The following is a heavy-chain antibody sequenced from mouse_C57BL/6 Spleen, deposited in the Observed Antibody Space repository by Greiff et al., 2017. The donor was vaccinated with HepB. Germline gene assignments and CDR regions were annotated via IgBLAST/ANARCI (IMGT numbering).Heavy chain of an antibody. D-gene: IGHD4-1*01. CDR2: INPNNGGT. CDR3: AREANWSWFAY. CDR1: GYTFTDYY. V-gene: IGHV1-26*01. Sequence: EVQLQQSGPELVKPGASVKISCKASGYTFTDYYMNWVKQSHGKSLEWIGDINPNNGGTSYNQKFKGKATLTVDKSSSTAYMELRSLTSEDSAVYYCAREANWSWFAYWGQGTLVTVSA. J-gene: IGHJ3*01.